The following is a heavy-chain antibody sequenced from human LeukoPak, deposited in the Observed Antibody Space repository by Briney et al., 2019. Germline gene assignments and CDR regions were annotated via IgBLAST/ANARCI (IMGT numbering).Heavy chain of an antibody. Sequence: SETLSLTCAVYGGSFSGYYWSWIRQPPGKGLEWIGEINHSGSTNYNPSLKSRVTISVDTSKNQFSLKLSSVTAADTAVYYCARARYLRYSYGPYYFDYWGQGTLVTVSS. V-gene: IGHV4-34*01. J-gene: IGHJ4*02. CDR3: ARARYLRYSYGPYYFDY. CDR2: INHSGST. CDR1: GGSFSGYY. D-gene: IGHD5-18*01.